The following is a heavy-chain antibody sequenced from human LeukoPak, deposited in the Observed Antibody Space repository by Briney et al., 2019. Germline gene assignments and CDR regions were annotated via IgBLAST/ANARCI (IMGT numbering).Heavy chain of an antibody. CDR1: GGSISSSSYY. J-gene: IGHJ4*02. CDR2: TYYSGST. D-gene: IGHD6-13*01. Sequence: PSETLSLTCTVSGGSISSSSYYWGWIRQPPGKGLEWIGSTYYSGSTYYNPSLKSRVTISVDTSKNQFSLKLSSVTAADTAVYYCARPAAGVFDYWGQGTLVTVSS. CDR3: ARPAAGVFDY. V-gene: IGHV4-39*01.